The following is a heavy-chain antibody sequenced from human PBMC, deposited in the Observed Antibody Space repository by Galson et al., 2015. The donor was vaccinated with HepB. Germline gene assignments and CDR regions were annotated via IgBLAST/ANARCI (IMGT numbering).Heavy chain of an antibody. CDR3: ASGSGGSGGSGLANYYYYYGMDV. V-gene: IGHV4-59*01. CDR2: IYYSGST. CDR1: GGSISSYY. D-gene: IGHD2-15*01. J-gene: IGHJ6*02. Sequence: ETLSLTCTVSGGSISSYYWSWIRQPPGKGLEWIGYIYYSGSTNYNPSLKSRVTISVDTSKNQFSLKLSSVTAADTAVYYCASGSGGSGGSGLANYYYYYGMDVWGQGTTVTVSS.